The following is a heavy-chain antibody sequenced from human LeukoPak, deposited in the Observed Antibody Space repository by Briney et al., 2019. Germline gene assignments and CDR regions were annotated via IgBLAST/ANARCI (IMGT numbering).Heavy chain of an antibody. J-gene: IGHJ4*02. CDR1: GFTFSSYG. CDR3: AKHSGSYFIYHVDS. Sequence: GGSLRLSCAASGFTFSSYGMSWVRQAPGRGLECVSTISGSAYNSYYADSVKGRFTISRDNSANTLYLQMNSLRAEDTALYYCAKHSGSYFIYHVDSWGQGTLVTVSS. D-gene: IGHD1-26*01. V-gene: IGHV3-23*01. CDR2: ISGSAYNS.